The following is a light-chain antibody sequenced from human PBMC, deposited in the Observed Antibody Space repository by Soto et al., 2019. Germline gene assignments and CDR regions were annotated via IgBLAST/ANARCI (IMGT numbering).Light chain of an antibody. CDR3: QSYDSRLSGSVV. CDR1: SSNIGAGYD. J-gene: IGLJ2*01. CDR2: DTI. Sequence: QSVLTQPPSVSGAPGQRVTISCTGSSSNIGAGYDLHWYQQLPGTAPKLLIFDTINRASGVPDRFSGSKSGTSASLAITGLQAEDEADYYCQSYDSRLSGSVVFGGGTQLTVL. V-gene: IGLV1-40*01.